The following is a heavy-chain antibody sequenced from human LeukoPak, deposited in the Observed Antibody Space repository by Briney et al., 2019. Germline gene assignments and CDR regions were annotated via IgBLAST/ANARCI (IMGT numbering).Heavy chain of an antibody. D-gene: IGHD5-18*01. CDR2: ISYDGSNK. J-gene: IGHJ6*02. CDR1: GFTFSSYG. V-gene: IGHV3-30*18. CDR3: AKVVVPAASGYSYGPLYYYGMDV. Sequence: GGSLRLSCAASGFTFSSYGMHWVRQALGKGLEWVAVISYDGSNKYYADSVKGRFTISRDNSKNTLYLQMNSLRAEDTAVYYCAKVVVPAASGYSYGPLYYYGMDVWGQGTTVTVSS.